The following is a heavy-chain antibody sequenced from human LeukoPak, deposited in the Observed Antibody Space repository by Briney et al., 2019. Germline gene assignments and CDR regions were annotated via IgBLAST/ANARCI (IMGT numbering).Heavy chain of an antibody. Sequence: GGSLRLSCAGSGFIFNNYAMHWVRQPPGKGLEWVSGISWNSGSIDYADSVKGRFTISRDNAKNSLYLQMNSLRDEDTAFYYCAKDNRRHYTSGPNPDSLHWGQGALVTVSS. CDR2: ISWNSGSI. CDR3: AKDNRRHYTSGPNPDSLH. V-gene: IGHV3-9*01. J-gene: IGHJ4*02. D-gene: IGHD6-19*01. CDR1: GFIFNNYA.